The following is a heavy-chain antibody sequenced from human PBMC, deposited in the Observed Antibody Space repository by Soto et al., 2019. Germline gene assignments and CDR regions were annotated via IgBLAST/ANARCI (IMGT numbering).Heavy chain of an antibody. J-gene: IGHJ4*02. CDR3: ARNGGTYYSDSYPD. Sequence: EVQLLESGGGLVQPGGSLRLSCAASRFTFSSYAMSWVRQAPGKGPEWVSTISDGGGVTHYADSVKGRFTISRDNSMNTLYLRMNSLRAEDTAVYYCARNGGTYYSDSYPDWGQGALVTVSS. CDR2: ISDGGGVT. CDR1: RFTFSSYA. V-gene: IGHV3-23*01. D-gene: IGHD3-22*01.